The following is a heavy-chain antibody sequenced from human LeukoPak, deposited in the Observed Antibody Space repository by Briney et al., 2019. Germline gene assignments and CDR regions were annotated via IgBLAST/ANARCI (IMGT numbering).Heavy chain of an antibody. Sequence: PGGSLRLSCAASGFTFDDYGMTRVRHAPGKGLEWVSGINWNGGTTGYADSVRGRFTISRDNAKNSLYLQMNSLRAEDTAAYYCAKGSREWELLDAFDIWGQGTMVTVSS. D-gene: IGHD1-26*01. CDR1: GFTFDDYG. CDR3: AKGSREWELLDAFDI. CDR2: INWNGGTT. J-gene: IGHJ3*02. V-gene: IGHV3-20*04.